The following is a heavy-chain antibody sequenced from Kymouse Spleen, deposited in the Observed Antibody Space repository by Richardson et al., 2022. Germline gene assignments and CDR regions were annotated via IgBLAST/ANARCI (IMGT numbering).Heavy chain of an antibody. J-gene: IGHJ4*02. V-gene: IGHV3-9*01. CDR2: ISWNSGSI. CDR3: AKEALTGIYFDY. D-gene: IGHD1-20*01,IGHD1-7*01. CDR1: GFTFDDYA. Sequence: EVQLVESGGGLVQPGRSLRLSCAASGFTFDDYAMHWVRQAPGKGLEWVSGISWNSGSIGYADSVKGRFTISRDNAKNSLYLQMNSLRAEDTALYYCAKEALTGIYFDYWGQGTLVTVSS.